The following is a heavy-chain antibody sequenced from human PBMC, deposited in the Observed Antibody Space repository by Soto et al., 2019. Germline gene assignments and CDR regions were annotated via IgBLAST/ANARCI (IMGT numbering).Heavy chain of an antibody. V-gene: IGHV3-53*02. J-gene: IGHJ4*01. CDR1: GLTVSRTQ. D-gene: IGHD6-6*01. CDR3: ARAREPEYSSCIFFAY. Sequence: VEIVETGGGLIQPGGSLRLSCAVSGLTVSRTQMSWVRQAPRKVLQWVSVIYSAGSTYYANAVKGRFTISRDISENKIFLELNGLTVDDSAVYYCARAREPEYSSCIFFAYWGRGTVVTVSS. CDR2: IYSAGST.